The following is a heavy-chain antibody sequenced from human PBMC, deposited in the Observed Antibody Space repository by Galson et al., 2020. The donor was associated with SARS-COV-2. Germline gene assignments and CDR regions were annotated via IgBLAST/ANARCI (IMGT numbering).Heavy chain of an antibody. V-gene: IGHV4-39*07. Sequence: SQTLSLTCTVSGGSISSSSYYWGWIRQPPGKGLEWIGSIYYSGSTYYNPSLKSRVTISVDTSKNQFSLKLSSVTAADTAVYYCARDYSSSWSCDYWGQGTLVTVSS. CDR1: GGSISSSSYY. CDR2: IYYSGST. CDR3: ARDYSSSWSCDY. J-gene: IGHJ4*02. D-gene: IGHD6-13*01.